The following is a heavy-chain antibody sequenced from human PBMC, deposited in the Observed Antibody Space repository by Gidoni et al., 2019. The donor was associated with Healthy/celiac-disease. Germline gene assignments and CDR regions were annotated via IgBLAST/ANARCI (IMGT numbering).Heavy chain of an antibody. V-gene: IGHV1-69*01. CDR1: GGTFSSYA. Sequence: QVQLVQSGAEVKKPGSSVKVSCKASGGTFSSYAISWVRQAPGQGLEWMGGIIPIFGTANYAQKFQGRVTITADESTSTAYMELSSLRSEDTAVYYCARAKTLPRRDYYYYGMDVWGQGTTVTVSS. CDR2: IIPIFGTA. CDR3: ARAKTLPRRDYYYYGMDV. D-gene: IGHD1-26*01. J-gene: IGHJ6*02.